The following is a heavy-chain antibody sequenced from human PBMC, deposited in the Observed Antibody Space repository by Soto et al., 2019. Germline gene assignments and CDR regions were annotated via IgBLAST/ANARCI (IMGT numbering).Heavy chain of an antibody. CDR2: RYHSGGS. J-gene: IGHJ4*02. CDR3: TRDSASSMLRGVVIN. D-gene: IGHD3-10*01. Sequence: SETLSLTCAVSGVSISTDKWWSWVRQPPWKGLEWTGDRYHSGGSNLSPSHKSRVTISVYKSKTEYSMQMVSVTAANTARYYCTRDSASSMLRGVVINWGRGTQV. CDR1: GVSISTDKW. V-gene: IGHV4-4*02.